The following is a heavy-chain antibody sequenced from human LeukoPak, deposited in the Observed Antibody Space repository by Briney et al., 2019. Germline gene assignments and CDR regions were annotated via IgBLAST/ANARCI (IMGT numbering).Heavy chain of an antibody. CDR3: ARGINGDYVLVDY. D-gene: IGHD4-17*01. J-gene: IGHJ4*02. CDR1: GGTFSSYA. V-gene: IGHV1-69*05. CDR2: IIPIFGTA. Sequence: GSSVKVSCKASGGTFSSYAISWVRQAPGQGLEWIGGIIPIFGTANYAQKFQGRVTITTDESTSTAYMELSSLRSEDTAVYYCARGINGDYVLVDYWGQGTLVTVSS.